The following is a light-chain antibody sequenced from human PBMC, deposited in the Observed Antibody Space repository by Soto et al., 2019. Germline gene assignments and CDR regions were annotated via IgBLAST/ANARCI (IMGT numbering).Light chain of an antibody. CDR2: GAS. CDR3: QQSYTSPVT. Sequence: DIQVTQSPSSVSASVGDRVTITCRASQTISSWLAWYQQKPGKAPNLLIYGASNLQSGVPSRFSGGGSGTDFTLTISSLQPEDFGTYYCQQSYTSPVTFGGRTKVDI. J-gene: IGKJ4*01. CDR1: QTISSW. V-gene: IGKV1-12*01.